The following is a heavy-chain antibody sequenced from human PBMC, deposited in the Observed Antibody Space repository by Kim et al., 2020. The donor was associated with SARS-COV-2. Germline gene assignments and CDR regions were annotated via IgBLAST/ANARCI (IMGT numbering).Heavy chain of an antibody. V-gene: IGHV4-34*01. D-gene: IGHD3-16*02. CDR2: ITHSGST. CDR3: ARGITFGGVIVRRWEYFQH. CDR1: GGSFSGYY. J-gene: IGHJ1*01. Sequence: SETLSLTCAVYGGSFSGYYWSWIRQPPGKGLEWIGEITHSGSTNYNPSLKSRVTISVDTSKNQFSLKLSSVTAADTAVYYCARGITFGGVIVRRWEYFQHWGQGTLVTVSS.